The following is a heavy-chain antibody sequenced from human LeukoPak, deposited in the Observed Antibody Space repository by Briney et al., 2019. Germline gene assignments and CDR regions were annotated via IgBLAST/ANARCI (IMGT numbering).Heavy chain of an antibody. CDR1: GYTFTSYG. V-gene: IGHV1-18*01. CDR2: ISAYNGNT. J-gene: IGHJ6*03. CDR3: ARVGYDILTDSPYYYYYMDV. Sequence: ASVKVSCKASGYTFTSYGISWVRQAPGQGLEWMGWISAYNGNTNYAQKLQGRVTMTTDTSTSTAYMELRSLRSDDTAVYYCARVGYDILTDSPYYYYYMDVWGKGTTVTVSS. D-gene: IGHD3-9*01.